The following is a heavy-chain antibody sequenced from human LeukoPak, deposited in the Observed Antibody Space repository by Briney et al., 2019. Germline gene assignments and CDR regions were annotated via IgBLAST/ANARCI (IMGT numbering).Heavy chain of an antibody. V-gene: IGHV1-2*02. CDR2: INPNSGDT. J-gene: IGHJ4*02. CDR3: ALLLWFGDRKAY. Sequence: ASVKVSCKASGYSFTGYYMHWVRQAPGQGLEWMGWINPNSGDTNYAQKFQGRVTMTRDTSISTAYMELSRLRSDDTAVYYCALLLWFGDRKAYWGQGTLVTVSS. D-gene: IGHD3-10*01. CDR1: GYSFTGYY.